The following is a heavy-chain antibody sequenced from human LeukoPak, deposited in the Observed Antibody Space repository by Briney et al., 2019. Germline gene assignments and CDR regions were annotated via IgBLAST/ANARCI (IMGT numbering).Heavy chain of an antibody. D-gene: IGHD6-19*01. CDR1: GGSISSSSYY. V-gene: IGHV4-39*07. Sequence: SETLSLTCTVSGGSISSSSYYWGWIRQPPGKGLEWIGSIYYSGSTYYNPSLKSRVTISVDTSKNQFSLKLSSVTAADTAVYYCARAHRETVAGTVWGQGTLVTVSS. CDR3: ARAHRETVAGTV. CDR2: IYYSGST. J-gene: IGHJ4*02.